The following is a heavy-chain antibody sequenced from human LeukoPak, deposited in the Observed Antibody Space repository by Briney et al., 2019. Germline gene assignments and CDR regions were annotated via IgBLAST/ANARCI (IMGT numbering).Heavy chain of an antibody. D-gene: IGHD6-6*01. CDR1: GFTFSNAW. CDR2: IKSKTDGGTT. CDR3: ARDPRHLAAPGFDY. Sequence: GGSLRLSCAASGFTFSNAWMSWVRQAPGKGLEWVARIKSKTDGGTTDYAAPVKGRFTISRDDSKNSLYLQMNSLKTEDTAVYYCARDPRHLAAPGFDYWGQGTLVTVSS. J-gene: IGHJ4*02. V-gene: IGHV3-15*01.